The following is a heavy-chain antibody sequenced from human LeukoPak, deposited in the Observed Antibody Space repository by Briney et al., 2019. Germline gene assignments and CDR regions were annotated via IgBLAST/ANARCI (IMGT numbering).Heavy chain of an antibody. D-gene: IGHD6-19*01. V-gene: IGHV3-23*01. CDR2: ISGSGGSA. Sequence: GGSLRLSCAASGFTFSSFEMSWVRQAPGKGLEWLSAISGSGGSADYADSVKGRSTISRDNSRNSLSLQMNSLRAEDTALYYCAKTGYSSGWYRIWDYWGQGTLVTVSS. CDR3: AKTGYSSGWYRIWDY. J-gene: IGHJ4*02. CDR1: GFTFSSFE.